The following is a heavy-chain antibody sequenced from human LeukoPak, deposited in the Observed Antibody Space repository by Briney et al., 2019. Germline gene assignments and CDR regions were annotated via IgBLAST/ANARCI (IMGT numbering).Heavy chain of an antibody. CDR3: ARGTAGYHSSYFDY. J-gene: IGHJ4*02. Sequence: PGGSLRLSCAASGFTFSSYWMHWVRQAPGKGLVWVSRINSDGSATAYADSVKGRFTISRDNAENTLYLQMNSLRAEDTAVYYCARGTAGYHSSYFDYWGQGTLVTVSS. V-gene: IGHV3-74*01. CDR1: GFTFSSYW. CDR2: INSDGSAT. D-gene: IGHD3-16*02.